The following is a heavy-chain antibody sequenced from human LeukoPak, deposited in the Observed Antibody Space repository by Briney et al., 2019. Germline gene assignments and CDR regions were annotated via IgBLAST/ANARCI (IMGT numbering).Heavy chain of an antibody. Sequence: SETLSLTCTVSGGSISSSSYYWGWIRQPPGKGLEWIGSIYYSGSTYYNPSLKSRVTISVDTSKNQFSLKLSSVTAADTAVYHCARHHYDFWSGHPTYFDYWGQGTLVTVSS. J-gene: IGHJ4*02. CDR2: IYYSGST. CDR3: ARHHYDFWSGHPTYFDY. D-gene: IGHD3-3*01. CDR1: GGSISSSSYY. V-gene: IGHV4-39*01.